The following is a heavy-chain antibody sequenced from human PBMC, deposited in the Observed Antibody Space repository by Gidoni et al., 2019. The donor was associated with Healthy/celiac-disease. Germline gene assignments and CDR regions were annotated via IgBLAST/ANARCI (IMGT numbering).Heavy chain of an antibody. V-gene: IGHV4-39*01. J-gene: IGHJ4*02. D-gene: IGHD3-3*01. Sequence: QLQLPESGPGLVKPSETLSLTCTVPGGSISSSSYYWGWIRQPPGKGLEWIGSIYYSGSTYYNPSLKSRVTISVDTSKNQFSLKLSSVTAADTAVYYCARQGQDGDYFDYWGQGTLVTVSS. CDR1: GGSISSSSYY. CDR2: IYYSGST. CDR3: ARQGQDGDYFDY.